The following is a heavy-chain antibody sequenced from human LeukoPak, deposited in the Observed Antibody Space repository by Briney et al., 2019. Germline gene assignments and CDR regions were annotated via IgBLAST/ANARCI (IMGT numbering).Heavy chain of an antibody. CDR1: GGSISSGDYY. V-gene: IGHV4-30-4*08. D-gene: IGHD3-3*01. CDR2: IYYSGST. CDR3: ARELRFLEWLLHDAFDI. Sequence: SETLSLTCTVSGGSISSGDYYWSWIRQPPGKGLEWIGYIYYSGSTYYNPSLKSRVTISVDTSKNQFSLKLSSVTAADTAVYYCARELRFLEWLLHDAFDIWGQGTMVTVSS. J-gene: IGHJ3*02.